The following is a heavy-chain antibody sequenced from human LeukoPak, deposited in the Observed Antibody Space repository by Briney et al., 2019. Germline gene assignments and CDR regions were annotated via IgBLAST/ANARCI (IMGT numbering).Heavy chain of an antibody. Sequence: GGSLRLSCAASGFTFSGYSMNWVRQAPGKGLEWVSSISSSSVYIYYADSVKGRFTISRDNAKNSLYLQMNSLRAEDTAVYYCARDEEVGVGQWFDPWGQGTLVTVSS. CDR3: ARDEEVGVGQWFDP. V-gene: IGHV3-21*01. J-gene: IGHJ5*02. CDR2: ISSSSVYI. CDR1: GFTFSGYS. D-gene: IGHD1-26*01.